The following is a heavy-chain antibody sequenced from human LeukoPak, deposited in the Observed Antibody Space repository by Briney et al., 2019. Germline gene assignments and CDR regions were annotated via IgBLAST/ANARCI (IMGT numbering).Heavy chain of an antibody. J-gene: IGHJ5*01. CDR2: ISSSSSTL. Sequence: PGGSLRLSCAASGCTFSDYYMSWIRPAPGKGLEWVSYISSSSSTLSYADSVKGRFTISRDNAKNSLFLQMNSLRAEDTAVYYCVRDVTGWPNWFDSWGQGTLVTVSS. V-gene: IGHV3-11*01. CDR1: GCTFSDYY. CDR3: VRDVTGWPNWFDS. D-gene: IGHD2-21*02.